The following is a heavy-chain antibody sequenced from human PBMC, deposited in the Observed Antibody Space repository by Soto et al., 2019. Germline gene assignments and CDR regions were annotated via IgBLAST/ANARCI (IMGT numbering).Heavy chain of an antibody. CDR3: ARVVGGKWFDP. CDR2: IYYSGST. J-gene: IGHJ5*02. Sequence: SETRSRTWTVSGGSISSYYWSWSRQPPGKGLEWIGYIYYSGSTNYNPSLKSRVTISVDTSKNQFSLKLSSVTAADTAVYYCARVVGGKWFDPWGQGTLVTVSS. D-gene: IGHD1-26*01. CDR1: GGSISSYY. V-gene: IGHV4-59*01.